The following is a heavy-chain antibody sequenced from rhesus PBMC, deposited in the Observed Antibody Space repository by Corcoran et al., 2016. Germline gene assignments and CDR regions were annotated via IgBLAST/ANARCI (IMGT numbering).Heavy chain of an antibody. Sequence: EVQLVESGGGLVQPGGSLRLSCAASGFTFSSYGMKWVRKAPGKGLEWVGLIRNKANSYPPAYATAVKRRITISRDDSKNTLYLQMSSLKTEDKTLYYCTRIGSVWYWGIFDFWGQGVLVPVSS. CDR3: TRIGSVWYWGIFDF. CDR2: IRNKANSYPP. V-gene: IGHV3-13*01. CDR1: GFTFSSYG. J-gene: IGHJ4*01. D-gene: IGHD6-31*01.